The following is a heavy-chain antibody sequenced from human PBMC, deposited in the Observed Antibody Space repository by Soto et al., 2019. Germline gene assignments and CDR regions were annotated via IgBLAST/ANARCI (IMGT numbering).Heavy chain of an antibody. CDR3: ARHFDSSGYYPDY. CDR1: GYRFTSYW. V-gene: IGHV5-51*01. Sequence: GESLKISCQASGYRFTSYWIAWVRQMPGTGLEWGGIIYPGDSDIKYSPSFQGQVTISADRSNSTAYLQWRSLRASDTAMYFCARHFDSSGYYPDYWGQGTQVTVS. D-gene: IGHD3-22*01. J-gene: IGHJ4*02. CDR2: IYPGDSDI.